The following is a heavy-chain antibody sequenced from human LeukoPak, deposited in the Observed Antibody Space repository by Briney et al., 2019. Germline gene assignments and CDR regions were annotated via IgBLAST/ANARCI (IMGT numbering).Heavy chain of an antibody. CDR2: MNPNSGNT. D-gene: IGHD3-22*01. CDR3: ARDWDDSSGYYLGY. Sequence: ASVKVSCKASGYTFTSYDINWVRQATGQGLEWMGWMNPNSGNTGYAQKFQGRVTMTRDTSTSTVYMELSSLRSEDTAVYYCARDWDDSSGYYLGYWGQGTLVTVSS. V-gene: IGHV1-8*02. J-gene: IGHJ4*02. CDR1: GYTFTSYD.